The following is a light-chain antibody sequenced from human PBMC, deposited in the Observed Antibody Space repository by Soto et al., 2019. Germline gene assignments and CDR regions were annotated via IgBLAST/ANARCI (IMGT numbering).Light chain of an antibody. Sequence: EIVLTQSPCTLSLSPGKRATLSCRASQSISSSYLAWYQQRPGQAPRLLIYGASTRATGIPARFSGSGSGTEFTLTISSLEPEDFAVYYCQQFSSYPLTFGGGTKVDIK. CDR2: GAS. CDR3: QQFSSYPLT. CDR1: QSISSSY. J-gene: IGKJ4*01. V-gene: IGKV3-20*01.